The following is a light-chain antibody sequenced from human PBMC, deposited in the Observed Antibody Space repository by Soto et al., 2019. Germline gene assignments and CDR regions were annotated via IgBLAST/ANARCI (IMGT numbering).Light chain of an antibody. J-gene: IGKJ4*02. CDR1: QSVSSNY. CDR2: GAS. CDR3: QQYDTSPPLT. V-gene: IGKV3-20*01. Sequence: EIVLTQSPGTLSLSPGDRATLSCRASQSVSSNYLAWYQQKPGQAPRLLIFGASSRSTGIPDRFSGSGSGTDFTLTSSRREPEDFAVYYCQQYDTSPPLTFGGGTKVEIK.